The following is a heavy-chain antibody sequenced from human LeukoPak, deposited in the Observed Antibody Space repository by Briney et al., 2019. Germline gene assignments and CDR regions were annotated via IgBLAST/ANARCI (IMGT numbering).Heavy chain of an antibody. V-gene: IGHV3-7*01. CDR3: AITGSLRYFDY. D-gene: IGHD7-27*01. CDR1: GFTFSSHW. Sequence: GGSLRLSCAASGFTFSSHWMSWVRQAPGKGLEWVGNINQDGSEKYYVDSVKGRFTISRDNAKNSLYLQMNSLRAEDTAVYYCAITGSLRYFDYWGQGTLVTVSS. CDR2: INQDGSEK. J-gene: IGHJ4*02.